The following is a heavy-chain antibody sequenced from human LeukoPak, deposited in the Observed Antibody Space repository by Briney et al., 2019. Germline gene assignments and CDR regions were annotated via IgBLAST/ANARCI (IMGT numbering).Heavy chain of an antibody. V-gene: IGHV4-59*01. CDR3: AIGAGTNAFDI. CDR2: IYYSGST. J-gene: IGHJ3*02. D-gene: IGHD6-13*01. Sequence: SETLTLTGTVSGGSISSYYWSWIRQPPGKGLEWIGYIYYSGSTNYNPSLKSRVTISVDTSKNQFSLKLSSVTAADTAVYYCAIGAGTNAFDIWGQGTIVT. CDR1: GGSISSYY.